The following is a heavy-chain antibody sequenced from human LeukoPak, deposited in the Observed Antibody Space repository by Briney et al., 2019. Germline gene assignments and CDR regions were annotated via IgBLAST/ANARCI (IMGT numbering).Heavy chain of an antibody. D-gene: IGHD3-10*01. Sequence: ASETLSLTCTVSGGSISSYYWSWIRQPPGKGLEWIGYIYTSGSTNYNPSLKSRVTISVDTSKNQFSLKLSSETAADTAVYYCARHRISRRITMVRGVHLAEFDPWGQGTLVTVSS. J-gene: IGHJ5*02. CDR1: GGSISSYY. CDR2: IYTSGST. V-gene: IGHV4-4*09. CDR3: ARHRISRRITMVRGVHLAEFDP.